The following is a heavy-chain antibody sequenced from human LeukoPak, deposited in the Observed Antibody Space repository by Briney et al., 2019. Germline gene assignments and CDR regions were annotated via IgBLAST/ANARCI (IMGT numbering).Heavy chain of an antibody. D-gene: IGHD2-21*01. Sequence: ASVKVSCKASGGTFSSYAISWVRQAPGQGLEWMGRIIPILGIANYAQKFQGRVTVTADKSTSTAYMELSSLRSEDTAVYYYADSPNDYTDYWGQGTLVTVSS. CDR3: ADSPNDYTDY. CDR1: GGTFSSYA. CDR2: IIPILGIA. J-gene: IGHJ4*02. V-gene: IGHV1-69*04.